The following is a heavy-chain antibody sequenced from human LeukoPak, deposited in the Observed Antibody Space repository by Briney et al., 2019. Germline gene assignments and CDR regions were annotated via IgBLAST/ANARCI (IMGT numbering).Heavy chain of an antibody. Sequence: ASVKVPCKASGGTFSSYAISWVRQAPGQGLEWMGGIIPIFGTANYAQKFQGRVTITADESTSTAYMELSSLRSEDTAVYYCARGLELGGFDYWGQGTLVTVSS. CDR2: IIPIFGTA. V-gene: IGHV1-69*13. D-gene: IGHD1-7*01. CDR3: ARGLELGGFDY. CDR1: GGTFSSYA. J-gene: IGHJ4*02.